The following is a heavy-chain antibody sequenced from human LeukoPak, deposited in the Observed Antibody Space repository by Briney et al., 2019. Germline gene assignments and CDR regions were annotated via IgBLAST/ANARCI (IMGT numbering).Heavy chain of an antibody. CDR3: AKDLFRITMVRGVIGFDY. CDR2: ISGSGGST. D-gene: IGHD3-10*01. J-gene: IGHJ4*02. Sequence: GGSLRLSCAASGFTFSSYAMSWVRQAPGKGLEWVSAISGSGGSTYYADSVKGRFTISRDNSKNTPYLQMNSLRAEDTAVYYCAKDLFRITMVRGVIGFDYWGQGTLVTVSS. CDR1: GFTFSSYA. V-gene: IGHV3-23*01.